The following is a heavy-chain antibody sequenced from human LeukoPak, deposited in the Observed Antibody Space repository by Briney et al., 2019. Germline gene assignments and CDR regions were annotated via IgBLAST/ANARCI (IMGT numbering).Heavy chain of an antibody. Sequence: SETLSLTCAVYGGSFSGYYWSWIRQPAGKGLEWIGRIYTSGSTNYNPSLKSRVTISVDASKNQFSLKLSSLTAADTAVYYCARGFPFDSWGQGTLVTVSS. CDR3: ARGFPFDS. V-gene: IGHV4-59*10. CDR1: GGSFSGYY. CDR2: IYTSGST. J-gene: IGHJ4*02.